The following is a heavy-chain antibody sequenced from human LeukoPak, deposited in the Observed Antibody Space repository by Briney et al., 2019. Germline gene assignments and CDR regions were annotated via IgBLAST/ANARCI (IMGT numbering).Heavy chain of an antibody. V-gene: IGHV4-39*02. CDR2: IYYRGTT. Sequence: SETLSLTCSVSGDSISSSSYYWGWIRQPPGKGLEWIGSIYYRGTTYYNTSLKSRVTITVDTSNNQFSLKLTSVTAADTAVYFCAREYSRSVVAGSRPDYWGQGLLVAASS. CDR3: AREYSRSVVAGSRPDY. J-gene: IGHJ4*02. D-gene: IGHD2-21*01. CDR1: GDSISSSSYY.